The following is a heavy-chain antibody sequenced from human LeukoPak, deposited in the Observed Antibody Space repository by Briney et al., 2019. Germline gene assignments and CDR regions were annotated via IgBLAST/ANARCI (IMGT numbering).Heavy chain of an antibody. CDR2: IYYSGST. CDR3: ASQSVRGFDP. J-gene: IGHJ5*02. V-gene: IGHV4-39*01. Sequence: SETLSLTCTVSGGSISSSDYYWGWIRQPPGKGLEWIGSIYYSGSTYYNPSLKSRVTISVDTSKNQFSLRLSSVIAADTAVYYCASQSVRGFDPCGQGTLVTVSS. CDR1: GGSISSSDYY.